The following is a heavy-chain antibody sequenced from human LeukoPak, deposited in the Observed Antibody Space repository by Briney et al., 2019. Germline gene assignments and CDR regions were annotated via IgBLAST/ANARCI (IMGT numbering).Heavy chain of an antibody. CDR3: ARLAAETGGGYFDQ. J-gene: IGHJ4*02. V-gene: IGHV3-21*06. CDR2: ISSSSTYI. CDR1: GFTFSTYS. Sequence: GGSLRLSCAASGFTFSTYSMNWVRQAPGKGLEWVSSISSSSTYIYYADSVKGRFTISRDNAKNSLYLQMNSLRAEDTAVYYCARLAAETGGGYFDQWGQGTLVTVSS. D-gene: IGHD3-16*01.